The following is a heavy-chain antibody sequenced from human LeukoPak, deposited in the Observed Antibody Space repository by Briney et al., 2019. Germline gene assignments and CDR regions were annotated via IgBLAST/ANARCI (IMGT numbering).Heavy chain of an antibody. V-gene: IGHV4-39*07. CDR2: IYYSGST. J-gene: IGHJ5*02. CDR1: GGSISSGSYY. Sequence: SETLSLTCTVSGGSISSGSYYWSWIRQPAGKGLEWIGSIYYSGSTYYNPSLKSRVTISVDTSKNQFSLKLSSVTAADTAVYYCARALGSGFSRGPYNWFDPWGQGTLVTVSS. D-gene: IGHD3-22*01. CDR3: ARALGSGFSRGPYNWFDP.